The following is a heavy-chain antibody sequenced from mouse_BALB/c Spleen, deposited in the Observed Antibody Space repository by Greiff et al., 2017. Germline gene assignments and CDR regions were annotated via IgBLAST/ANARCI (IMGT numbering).Heavy chain of an antibody. J-gene: IGHJ3*01. Sequence: QVQLKESGPGLVAPSQSLSITCTVSGFSLTSYGVHWVRQPPGKGLEWLGVIWAGGSTNYNSALMSRLSISKDNSKSQVFLRMNSLQTDDTAMYYCARGGYYGSPIAYWGQGTLVTVSA. CDR1: GFSLTSYG. CDR2: IWAGGST. CDR3: ARGGYYGSPIAY. V-gene: IGHV2-9*02. D-gene: IGHD1-1*01.